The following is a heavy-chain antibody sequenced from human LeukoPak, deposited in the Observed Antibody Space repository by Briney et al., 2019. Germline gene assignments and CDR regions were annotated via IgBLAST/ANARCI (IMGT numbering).Heavy chain of an antibody. V-gene: IGHV4-59*01. Sequence: PSETLSLTCTVSGVSINGNYWTWIRQLPGKGLEWIGFVSDTGDTDYNPSLKSRLTISADTSKSQLSLSLSSVTAAYTALYYCARVFRGVVTSNWFDPWGQGTLVTVSS. CDR2: VSDTGDT. J-gene: IGHJ5*02. CDR3: ARVFRGVVTSNWFDP. D-gene: IGHD3-3*01. CDR1: GVSINGNY.